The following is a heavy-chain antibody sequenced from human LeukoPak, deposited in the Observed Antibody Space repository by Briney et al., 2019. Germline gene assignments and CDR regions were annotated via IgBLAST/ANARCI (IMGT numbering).Heavy chain of an antibody. CDR2: IQYSGNT. J-gene: IGHJ4*02. CDR1: GGSISSGGYY. V-gene: IGHV4-61*08. CDR3: ASAKWELGWFDY. Sequence: SQTLSLTCTVSGGSISSGGYYWNWIRQPPGKRLEWIGYIQYSGNTNYNPFLKGRLTMSVDTSKNQFSLRLNSVTAADTAVYYCASAKWELGWFDYWGQGTLVTVSA. D-gene: IGHD1-26*01.